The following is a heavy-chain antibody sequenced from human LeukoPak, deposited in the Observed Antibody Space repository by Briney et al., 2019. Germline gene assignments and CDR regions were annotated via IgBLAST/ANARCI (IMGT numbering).Heavy chain of an antibody. CDR3: ARGGDSGYSLNY. Sequence: SQTLSLTCAVSAGSISSGNYPWSWIRQPPGKDLEWIGYIYHGGSAYYNPSLKSRVTISVDRSKNQFSLTLSSVTAADTAVYYCARGGDSGYSLNYWGQGILVTVSS. CDR1: AGSISSGNYP. V-gene: IGHV4-30-2*01. D-gene: IGHD3-22*01. J-gene: IGHJ4*02. CDR2: IYHGGSA.